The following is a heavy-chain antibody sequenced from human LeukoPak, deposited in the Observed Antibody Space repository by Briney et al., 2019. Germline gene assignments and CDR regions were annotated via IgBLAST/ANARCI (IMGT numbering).Heavy chain of an antibody. J-gene: IGHJ4*02. Sequence: GGSLRLSCAASGFTFRGYGMHWVRQAPGKGLEWVAVIWYDGSNKYYADSVKGRFTISRDNSKNTLYLQMNSLRAEDTAVYYCARGSIAAARGFDYWGQGTLVTVSS. CDR1: GFTFRGYG. CDR2: IWYDGSNK. V-gene: IGHV3-33*01. CDR3: ARGSIAAARGFDY. D-gene: IGHD6-13*01.